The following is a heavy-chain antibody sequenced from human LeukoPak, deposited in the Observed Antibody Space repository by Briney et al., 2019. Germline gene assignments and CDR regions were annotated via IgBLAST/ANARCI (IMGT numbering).Heavy chain of an antibody. V-gene: IGHV1-18*01. CDR2: ISAYYGNT. CDR1: GYTFTSYG. CDR3: ARADDISPRYYYGMDV. D-gene: IGHD3-9*01. J-gene: IGHJ6*02. Sequence: GASVKVSCKASGYTFTSYGISWVRQAPGQGLEWMGWISAYYGNTNYAQKLQGRVTLTTDTSTSTAYMVLRSLTSDDTAVYFCARADDISPRYYYGMDVWGPGTTVSVSS.